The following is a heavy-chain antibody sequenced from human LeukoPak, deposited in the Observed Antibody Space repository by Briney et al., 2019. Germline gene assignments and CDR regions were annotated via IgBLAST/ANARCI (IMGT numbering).Heavy chain of an antibody. D-gene: IGHD5-18*01. CDR1: GYTFTSYG. CDR3: ARTLYSYGRTDAFDI. Sequence: GASVKVSCKASGYTFTSYGISWVRQAPGQGLEWMGWISAYNGNTNYAQKLQGRVTMTTDTSTSTAYMELRSLRSDDTAVYYCARTLYSYGRTDAFDIWGQGTMVTVSS. V-gene: IGHV1-18*01. J-gene: IGHJ3*02. CDR2: ISAYNGNT.